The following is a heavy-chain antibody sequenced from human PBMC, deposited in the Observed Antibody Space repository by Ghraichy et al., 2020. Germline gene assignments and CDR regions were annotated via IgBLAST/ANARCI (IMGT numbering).Heavy chain of an antibody. CDR1: GGSISSSSYY. CDR3: ARRFYDSSGYYYRYFDY. Sequence: TLSLTCTVSGGSISSSSYYWGWIRQPPGKGLEWIGSIYYSGSTYYNPSLKSRVTISVDTSKNQFSLKLSSVTAADTAVYYCARRFYDSSGYYYRYFDYWGQGTLVTVSS. V-gene: IGHV4-39*01. J-gene: IGHJ4*02. D-gene: IGHD3-22*01. CDR2: IYYSGST.